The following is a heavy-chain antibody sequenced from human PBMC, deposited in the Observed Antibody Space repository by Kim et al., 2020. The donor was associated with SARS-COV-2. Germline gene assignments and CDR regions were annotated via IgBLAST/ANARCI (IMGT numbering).Heavy chain of an antibody. D-gene: IGHD2-21*01. Sequence: GGSLRLSCAASGFSISEYPIHWVRQAPGKGLEWVAVASEDRTYKSYAEAVRGRFTLTRDTSKNVLDLQMNNLRVEDTAMYFCAREPPQGDCRFEYWGQGTLVSVSS. V-gene: IGHV3-30-3*01. CDR3: AREPPQGDCRFEY. J-gene: IGHJ4*02. CDR2: ASEDRTYK. CDR1: GFSISEYP.